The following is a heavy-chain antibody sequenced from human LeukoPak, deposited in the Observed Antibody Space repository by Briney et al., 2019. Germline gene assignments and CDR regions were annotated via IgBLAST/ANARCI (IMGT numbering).Heavy chain of an antibody. CDR3: ARDTREGNYYYYYYMDV. Sequence: PSETLSLTCTVSGGSISSYYWSWIRQPAGKGLEWIGRIYTSGSTNYNPSLKSRVTMSVDTSKNQFSLKLGSVTAADTAVYYCARDTREGNYYYYYYMDVCGKGTTVTISS. CDR1: GGSISSYY. J-gene: IGHJ6*03. CDR2: IYTSGST. V-gene: IGHV4-4*07.